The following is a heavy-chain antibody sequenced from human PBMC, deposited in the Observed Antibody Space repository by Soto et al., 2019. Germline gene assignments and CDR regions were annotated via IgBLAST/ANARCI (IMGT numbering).Heavy chain of an antibody. D-gene: IGHD1-26*01. V-gene: IGHV3-33*08. CDR1: ASIFKGHG. CDR3: ARDGVGATTFFGFLDY. CDR2: IRFDRSDE. J-gene: IGHJ4*02. Sequence: QVQLVESGGGVVQPGGSLRLSCAASASIFKGHGMHWVRQAPGKGLEWVAIIRFDRSDEHYGDSVEGRFTISRDNSKNMLYLQMNSLRVEDTAVYYCARDGVGATTFFGFLDYWGQGTLVTVSS.